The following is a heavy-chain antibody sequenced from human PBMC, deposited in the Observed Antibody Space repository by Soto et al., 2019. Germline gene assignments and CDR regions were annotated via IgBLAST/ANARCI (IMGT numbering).Heavy chain of an antibody. J-gene: IGHJ4*02. D-gene: IGHD6-13*01. CDR3: ARVDRGSSCFDY. V-gene: IGHV1-46*01. Sequence: ASVNVSCKPSGYTFTSYYIHWVRQAPGQGLEWMGIINPSGGSTTYAQKFQGRVTMTRDTSTSTVYMELSSLRSEDTAVYYCARVDRGSSCFDYWGQGTLVTVSS. CDR1: GYTFTSYY. CDR2: INPSGGST.